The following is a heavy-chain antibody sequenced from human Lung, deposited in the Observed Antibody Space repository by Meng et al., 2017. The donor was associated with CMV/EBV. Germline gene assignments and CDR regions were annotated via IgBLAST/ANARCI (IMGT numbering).Heavy chain of an antibody. CDR2: IVGSGRTT. V-gene: IGHV3-23*01. J-gene: IGHJ4*02. CDR1: GFTLNNNA. CDR3: ATSSLRCRITIFGGVFPPDS. Sequence: GESXKISCVVSGFTLNNNAMTWVRQAPGKGLEWVSTIVGSGRTTYYADSVKGRFTISRDSSKNTLYLEMNSLRAEDTAVYYCATSSLRCRITIFGGVFPPDSXGQGXLVTVSS. D-gene: IGHD3-3*01.